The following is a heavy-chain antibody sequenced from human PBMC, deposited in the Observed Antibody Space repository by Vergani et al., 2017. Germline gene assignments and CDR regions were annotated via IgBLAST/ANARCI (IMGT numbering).Heavy chain of an antibody. Sequence: EVQLLESGGGLAQPGGSLRLSCEASGITFWKFGMHWVRHGPGKGLEWVSSVSGSSATPYYADSVKGRFIISRDNSKNTLHLQMNSLRADDTAVYYCTKGSRGYTGYFFDYWGQGTLATVSS. CDR1: GITFWKFG. D-gene: IGHD5-12*01. CDR3: TKGSRGYTGYFFDY. V-gene: IGHV3-23*01. CDR2: VSGSSATP. J-gene: IGHJ4*02.